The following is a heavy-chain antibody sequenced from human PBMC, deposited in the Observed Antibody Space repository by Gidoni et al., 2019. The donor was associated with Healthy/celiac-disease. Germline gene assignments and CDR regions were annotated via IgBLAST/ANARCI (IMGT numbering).Heavy chain of an antibody. V-gene: IGHV3-30*18. CDR1: GFTFSSYG. Sequence: QVQLVESGGGVFQPGRSLRLSWSASGFTFSSYGMHWVRQAPGKGLECVAVISYDGSNKYYADSVKGRFTISRDNSKNTLYLQMNSRRAEDTAVYYCAKDFSLLPFDPWGQGTLVTVSS. D-gene: IGHD2-15*01. J-gene: IGHJ5*02. CDR3: AKDFSLLPFDP. CDR2: ISYDGSNK.